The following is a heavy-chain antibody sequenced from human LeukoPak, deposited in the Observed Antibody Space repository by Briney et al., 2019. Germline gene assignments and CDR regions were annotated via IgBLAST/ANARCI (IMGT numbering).Heavy chain of an antibody. CDR2: ISYDGSNK. V-gene: IGHV3-30*03. J-gene: IGHJ6*04. Sequence: PGGSLRLSCAASGFTFSSYGMHWVRQAPGKGLEWVAVISYDGSNKYYADSVKGRFTISRDNSKNTLYLQMNSLRAEDTAVYYCARDIEVTTMVRGVRRGYYYYYGMDVWGKGTTVTVSS. D-gene: IGHD3-10*01. CDR3: ARDIEVTTMVRGVRRGYYYYYGMDV. CDR1: GFTFSSYG.